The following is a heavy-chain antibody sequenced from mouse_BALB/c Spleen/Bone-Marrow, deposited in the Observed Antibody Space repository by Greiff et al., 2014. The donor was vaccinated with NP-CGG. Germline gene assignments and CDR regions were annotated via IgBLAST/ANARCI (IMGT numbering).Heavy chain of an antibody. CDR2: ILPGSGST. Sequence: VQLQQSGAELMKPGASVKISCKATGYTFSSYWIEWVKQRPGHGLEWIGEILPGSGSTNYNEKFKGKATLTADTSSNTAYMQLSSLTSEDSAVYYCARTGTDWYFDVWGAGTTVTVSS. V-gene: IGHV1-9*01. CDR1: GYTFSSYW. CDR3: ARTGTDWYFDV. D-gene: IGHD4-1*01. J-gene: IGHJ1*01.